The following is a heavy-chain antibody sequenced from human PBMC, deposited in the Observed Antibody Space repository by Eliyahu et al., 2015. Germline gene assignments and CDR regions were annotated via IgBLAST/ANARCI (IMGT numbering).Heavy chain of an antibody. CDR1: XXSTTSFTYY. CDR3: AKHYDSSAYFPLPFDY. CDR2: IYYSGST. V-gene: IGHV4-39*01. Sequence: QLQLQESGPGLVKPSETLSLTCTVXXXSTTSFTYYWGWVRQPPGKGLEXIGSIYYSGSTYYNPSLKSRVTISVDASKNQFSLELNSVTAADTAVYYCAKHYDSSAYFPLPFDYWGQGTLVTVSS. J-gene: IGHJ4*02. D-gene: IGHD3-22*01.